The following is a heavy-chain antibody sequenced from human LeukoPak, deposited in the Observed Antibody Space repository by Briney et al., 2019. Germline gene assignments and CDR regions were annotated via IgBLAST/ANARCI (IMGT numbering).Heavy chain of an antibody. CDR3: ARTSRASPGWRPRLKNAFDL. J-gene: IGHJ3*01. Sequence: QSGGSLRLSCAASGFMFSSNWMSWVRLAPGKGLEWVASINQDGSAKDSVHSVEGRFIISRDNVKNSLYLQMDSLRAEDTAVYYCARTSRASPGWRPRLKNAFDLWGLGTLVTVSS. V-gene: IGHV3-7*03. CDR2: INQDGSAK. CDR1: GFMFSSNW. D-gene: IGHD6-6*01.